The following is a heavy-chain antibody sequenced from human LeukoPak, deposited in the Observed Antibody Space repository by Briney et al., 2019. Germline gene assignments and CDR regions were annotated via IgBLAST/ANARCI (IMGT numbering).Heavy chain of an antibody. D-gene: IGHD3-10*01. CDR3: ARASHNPVGDMVRGANWFDP. CDR1: GGSISSSNW. J-gene: IGHJ5*02. Sequence: PSGTLSLTCAVSGGSISSSNWWSWVRQPPGKGLEWIGEIYHSGSTNYNPSLKSRVTISVDKSKNQFSLKLSSVTAADTAVYYCARASHNPVGDMVRGANWFDPWGQGTLVTVSS. V-gene: IGHV4-4*02. CDR2: IYHSGST.